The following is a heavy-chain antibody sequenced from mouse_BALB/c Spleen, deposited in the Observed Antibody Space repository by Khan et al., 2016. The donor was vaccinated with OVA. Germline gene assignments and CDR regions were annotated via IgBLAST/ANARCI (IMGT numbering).Heavy chain of an antibody. D-gene: IGHD1-1*01. V-gene: IGHV1S136*01. Sequence: VQLKQSGPELVKPGASVKMSCKASGYTFTSYVMHWVKQKPGQGLEWIGYISPNSDGSKYNEKFRGKATLTSAKSSSTAYMELSSLTSEDSVVYYCVRSLCYCGSACGGFAYWGQGTLVTVSA. CDR1: GYTFTSYV. J-gene: IGHJ3*01. CDR2: ISPNSDGS. CDR3: VRSLCYCGSACGGFAY.